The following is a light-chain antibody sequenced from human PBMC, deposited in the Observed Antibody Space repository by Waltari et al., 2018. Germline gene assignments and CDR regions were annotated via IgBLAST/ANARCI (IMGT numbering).Light chain of an antibody. CDR1: QSLVHSVGNHY. CDR2: KVS. Sequence: IVMTQIPLSSPVTLGQPASISCRSSQSLVHSVGNHYLSWLQQRPGQPPRLLIFKVSHRLSWVPDRFRGSGAGTEFTLTISRVDTEDVGVYFCMQATQFPLTFGGGTKGEIK. J-gene: IGKJ4*01. V-gene: IGKV2-24*01. CDR3: MQATQFPLT.